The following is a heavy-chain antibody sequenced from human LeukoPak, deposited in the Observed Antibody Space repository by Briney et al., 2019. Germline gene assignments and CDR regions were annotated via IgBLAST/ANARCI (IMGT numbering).Heavy chain of an antibody. V-gene: IGHV3-23*01. CDR3: AKGSESRITWYLFDY. CDR2: ISDSGDTT. CDR1: GFTFSSHA. J-gene: IGHJ4*02. Sequence: GGSLRLSCAASGFTFSSHAMNWVRQAPGQGLEWVSGISDSGDTTHYADSVKGRFTISRDNSKNTVFLQVNSLRAEDTAVYYCAKGSESRITWYLFDYWGQGTLVTVSS. D-gene: IGHD6-13*01.